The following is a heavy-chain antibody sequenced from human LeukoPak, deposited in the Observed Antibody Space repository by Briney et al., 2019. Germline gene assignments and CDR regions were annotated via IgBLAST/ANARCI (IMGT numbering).Heavy chain of an antibody. CDR3: AKGAYYYDSSGYSRRWFDP. D-gene: IGHD3-22*01. CDR1: GFTFSSYA. Sequence: GGSLRLSCAASGFTFSSYAMSWVRQAPGKGLEWVSAISGSGGSTYYADSVKGRFTISRENSKNTLLLQMKSLRAEDTAVYFCAKGAYYYDSSGYSRRWFDPWGQGTLVTVSS. V-gene: IGHV3-23*01. CDR2: ISGSGGST. J-gene: IGHJ5*02.